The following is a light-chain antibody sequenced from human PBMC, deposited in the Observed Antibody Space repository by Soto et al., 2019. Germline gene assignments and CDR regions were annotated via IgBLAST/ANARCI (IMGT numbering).Light chain of an antibody. V-gene: IGKV1-39*01. CDR3: QQSYSTTWT. J-gene: IGKJ1*01. CDR2: AAS. CDR1: QSISSY. Sequence: IQLTQSPSSLSASLGDRFTITCLASQSISSYLNWYQQKPGKAPKLLIYAASSLQSGVPSRFSGSGSGTDFTLTISSLQPEDFATYYCQQSYSTTWTFGQGSKVDNK.